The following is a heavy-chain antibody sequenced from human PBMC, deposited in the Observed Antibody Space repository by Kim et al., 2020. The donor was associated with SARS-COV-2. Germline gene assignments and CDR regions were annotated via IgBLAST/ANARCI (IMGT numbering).Heavy chain of an antibody. CDR3: ASYSSSWYYFDY. CDR2: INHSGST. CDR1: GGSFSGYY. Sequence: SETLSLTCAVYGGSFSGYYWSWIRQPPGKGLEWIGEINHSGSTNYNPSLKSRVTISVDTSKNQFSLKLSSVTAADTAVYYCASYSSSWYYFDYWGQGTLVTVSS. D-gene: IGHD6-13*01. J-gene: IGHJ4*02. V-gene: IGHV4-34*01.